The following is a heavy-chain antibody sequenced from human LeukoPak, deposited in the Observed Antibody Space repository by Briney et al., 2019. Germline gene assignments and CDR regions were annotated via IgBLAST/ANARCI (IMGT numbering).Heavy chain of an antibody. CDR2: ISYDGSNK. J-gene: IGHJ4*02. D-gene: IGHD3-10*01. V-gene: IGHV3-30-3*01. CDR3: ARAGDYGSGSFRWRHFDY. Sequence: PGTSLRLSCAASAFPFSNYAMHWVRQAPGKGLEWVALISYDGSNKYYADPVKGRFTISRDNSKNTLYLQMNSLRAEDTAVYYCARAGDYGSGSFRWRHFDYWGQGTLVTVSS. CDR1: AFPFSNYA.